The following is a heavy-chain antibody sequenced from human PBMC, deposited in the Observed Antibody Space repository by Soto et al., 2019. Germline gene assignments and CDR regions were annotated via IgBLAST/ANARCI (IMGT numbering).Heavy chain of an antibody. V-gene: IGHV4-31*03. J-gene: IGHJ5*02. CDR3: ARAPPYHKVNWFGP. CDR2: IYYRGIT. Sequence: QERLQESGPGLVRPSQTLSLTCSVSGDSLSSDGFYWNRIRHRPGKALEWIGYIYYRGITYYNPSLQSRVTMLVDTSNSQFSLKLSSFTVADAAVYYCARAPPYHKVNWFGPWGQGILVSVSS. CDR1: GDSLSSDGFY.